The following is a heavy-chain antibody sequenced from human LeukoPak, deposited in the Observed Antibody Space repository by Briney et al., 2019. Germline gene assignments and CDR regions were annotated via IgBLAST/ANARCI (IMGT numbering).Heavy chain of an antibody. CDR2: IYTSGST. Sequence: SSETLSLTCTVSGGSISSGSYYWSWIRQPAGKGLEWIGRIYTSGSTNYNPSLKSRVTISVDTSKNQFSLKLSSVTAADTAVYYCASRKLGNDYWGQGTLVTVSS. D-gene: IGHD7-27*01. J-gene: IGHJ4*02. CDR3: ASRKLGNDY. V-gene: IGHV4-61*02. CDR1: GGSISSGSYY.